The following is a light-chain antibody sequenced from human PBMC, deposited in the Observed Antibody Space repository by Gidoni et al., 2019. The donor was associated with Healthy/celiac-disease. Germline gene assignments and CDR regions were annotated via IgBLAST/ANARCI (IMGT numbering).Light chain of an antibody. CDR3: QKYNSAPRT. Sequence: DIQITQSPSSLSASVGDRVTLTCRASQGISNYLAWYQQKPGKVSKLLIYAASSLQSGVPSRFSGSGSGTDFTITISSLQPEDVATYYCQKYNSAPRTFGQGTKVEIK. CDR2: AAS. CDR1: QGISNY. J-gene: IGKJ1*01. V-gene: IGKV1-27*01.